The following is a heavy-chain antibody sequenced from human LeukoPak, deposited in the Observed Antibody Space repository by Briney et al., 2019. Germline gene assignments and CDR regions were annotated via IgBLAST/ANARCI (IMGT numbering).Heavy chain of an antibody. CDR3: ARSLIGDFDY. V-gene: IGHV4-38-2*02. Sequence: SETLSLTCTVSGYSISSGYYWGWIRQPPGKGLEWIGSIYHSGSTYYNPSLKSRVTISVDTSKNQFSLKLSSVTAADTAVYYCARSLIGDFDYWGQGTLVTVSS. D-gene: IGHD3-10*01. J-gene: IGHJ4*02. CDR1: GYSISSGYY. CDR2: IYHSGST.